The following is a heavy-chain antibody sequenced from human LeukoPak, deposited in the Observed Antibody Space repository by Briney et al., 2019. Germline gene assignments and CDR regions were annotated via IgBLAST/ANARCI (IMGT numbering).Heavy chain of an antibody. J-gene: IGHJ5*02. V-gene: IGHV4-38-2*02. D-gene: IGHD1-7*01. Sequence: SETLSLTCTVSGYSISSGYYWGWIRQPPGKGLEWIGTIYHSGTTYYKSSLKSRVTISVDTSKNQFSLRLSSVTAADTAVYYCARGSDWNYNWFDPWGLGTLVTVSS. CDR2: IYHSGTT. CDR3: ARGSDWNYNWFDP. CDR1: GYSISSGYY.